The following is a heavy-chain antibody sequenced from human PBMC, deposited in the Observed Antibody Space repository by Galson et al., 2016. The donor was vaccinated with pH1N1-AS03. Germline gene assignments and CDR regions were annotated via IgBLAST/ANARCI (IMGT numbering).Heavy chain of an antibody. D-gene: IGHD1-26*01. J-gene: IGHJ5*02. V-gene: IGHV4-59*12. CDR3: VRLGNPTDWGDH. CDR2: VYYRGNT. CDR1: GVSITSYY. Sequence: ETLSLTCTVSGVSITSYYLNWLRQPPGRALQWIGYVYYRGNTNYNPSLKSRVTMSVDTSQNQFFLNLKSVTAADTAVYYCVRLGNPTDWGDHWGPGIPVTVSS.